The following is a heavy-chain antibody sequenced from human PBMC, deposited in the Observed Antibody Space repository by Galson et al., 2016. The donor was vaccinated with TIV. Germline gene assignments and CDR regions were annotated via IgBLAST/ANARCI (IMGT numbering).Heavy chain of an antibody. J-gene: IGHJ6*02. V-gene: IGHV3-66*01. D-gene: IGHD2-21*01. Sequence: SLRLSCAASGVSVSDNYMTWVRQAPGKGLEWVSLISSAGTTSYTDSVRGRFTISRDNSKNTRYLQMNSLRAEDTAVYYCARERRYCGNECYLYYYYGMDVWGQGATVTVSS. CDR2: ISSAGTT. CDR1: GVSVSDNY. CDR3: ARERRYCGNECYLYYYYGMDV.